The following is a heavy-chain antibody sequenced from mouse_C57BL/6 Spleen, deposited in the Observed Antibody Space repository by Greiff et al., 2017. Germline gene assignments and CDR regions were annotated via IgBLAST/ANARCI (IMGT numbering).Heavy chain of an antibody. J-gene: IGHJ4*01. CDR2: IYPGSGST. D-gene: IGHD3-2*02. CDR1: GFTFTSYW. CDR3: ARDSSGYGLMDY. V-gene: IGHV1-55*01. Sequence: QVQLQQPGAELVKPGASVKMSCKASGFTFTSYWITWVKQRPGQGLEWIGYIYPGSGSTYYNEKFKSKATLAVATSSSTAYMQLSSLTSDDSAVYYCARDSSGYGLMDYWGQGTSLTVSS.